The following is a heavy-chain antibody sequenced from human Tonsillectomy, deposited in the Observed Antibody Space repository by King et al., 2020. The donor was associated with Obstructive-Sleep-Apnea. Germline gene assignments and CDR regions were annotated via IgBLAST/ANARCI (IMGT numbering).Heavy chain of an antibody. CDR3: ARRPDYVLHKVFDY. J-gene: IGHJ4*02. Sequence: QLVQSGAEVKKPGESLKISCKGSGYRFTSYWIAWVRQMPGKGLEWMGIIYPGDSDTRYSTAFQGQVTIPADKSISTAYLQWSSLKASATAMYYWARRPDYVLHKVFDYWGQGTLVTVPS. CDR1: GYRFTSYW. CDR2: IYPGDSDT. D-gene: IGHD3-16*01. V-gene: IGHV5-51*01.